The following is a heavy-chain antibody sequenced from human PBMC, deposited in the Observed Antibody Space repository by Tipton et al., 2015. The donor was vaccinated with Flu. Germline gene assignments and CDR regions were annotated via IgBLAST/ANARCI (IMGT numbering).Heavy chain of an antibody. CDR3: ARKALPVAGYFDY. J-gene: IGHJ4*01. CDR1: GDSMNDYY. V-gene: IGHV4-4*07. CDR2: IYTSGGT. Sequence: TLSLTCTVSGDSMNDYYWSWIRQSAGKGLEWIGRIYTSGGTNYNPSLNSRVSISLDTSKNQFSLRLTSVTAADTAVYYCARKALPVAGYFDYWGQGTPVTVSS. D-gene: IGHD6-19*01.